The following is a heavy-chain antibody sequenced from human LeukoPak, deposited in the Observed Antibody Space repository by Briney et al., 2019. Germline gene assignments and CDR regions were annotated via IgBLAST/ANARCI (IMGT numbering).Heavy chain of an antibody. CDR2: ISYDGSNK. D-gene: IGHD6-13*01. CDR3: AKGGHVTASATFDY. V-gene: IGHV3-30*18. Sequence: GGSLRLSCAASGFSLSRYWIHWVRRAPGKGLEWVAVISYDGSNKYYADSVKGRFTISRDNSKNTLYLQMNSLRAEDTAVYYCAKGGHVTASATFDYWGQGTLVTVSS. J-gene: IGHJ4*02. CDR1: GFSLSRYW.